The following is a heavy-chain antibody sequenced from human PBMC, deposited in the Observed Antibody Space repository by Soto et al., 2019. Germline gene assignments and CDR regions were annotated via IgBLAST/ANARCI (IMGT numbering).Heavy chain of an antibody. Sequence: GASVKVSCKASGGTFSSYAISWVRQAPGQGLEWMGGIIPIFGTANYAQKFQGRVTITADESTSTAYMELSSLRSEDTAVYYCARALGGISAAGTANWFDPWGQGTLVTVSS. CDR3: ARALGGISAAGTANWFDP. V-gene: IGHV1-69*13. D-gene: IGHD6-13*01. J-gene: IGHJ5*02. CDR1: GGTFSSYA. CDR2: IIPIFGTA.